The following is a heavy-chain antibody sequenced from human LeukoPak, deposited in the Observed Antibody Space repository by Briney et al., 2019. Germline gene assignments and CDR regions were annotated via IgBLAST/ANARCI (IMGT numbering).Heavy chain of an antibody. CDR1: GFTFSSYA. J-gene: IGHJ4*02. CDR2: ISGSGGST. Sequence: GGSLRLSCEASGFTFSSYAMSWVRQAPGKGLEWVSAISGSGGSTYYADSVKGRFTISRDNSKNTLYLQMNSLRAEDTAVYYCAKDPALLWFGEFNYWGQGTLVTVSS. CDR3: AKDPALLWFGEFNY. V-gene: IGHV3-23*01. D-gene: IGHD3-10*01.